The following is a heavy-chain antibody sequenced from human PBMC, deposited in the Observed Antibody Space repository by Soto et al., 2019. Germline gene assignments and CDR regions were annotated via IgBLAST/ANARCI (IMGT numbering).Heavy chain of an antibody. CDR1: GFTFSSYG. CDR3: AKDHNPVTTRQIRYFDY. D-gene: IGHD4-17*01. CDR2: ISYDGSNK. J-gene: IGHJ4*02. Sequence: PGGSLRLSCAASGFTFSSYGMHWVRQAPGKGLEWVAVISYDGSNKYYADSVKGRFTISRDNSKNTLYLQMNSLRAEDTAVYYCAKDHNPVTTRQIRYFDYWGQGTLVTVSS. V-gene: IGHV3-30*18.